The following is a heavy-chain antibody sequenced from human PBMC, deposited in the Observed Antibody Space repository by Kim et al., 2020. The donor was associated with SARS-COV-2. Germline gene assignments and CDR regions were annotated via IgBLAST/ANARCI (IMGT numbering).Heavy chain of an antibody. D-gene: IGHD1-26*01. CDR3: AKRATVRDYYFDY. Sequence: GGSLRLSCAASGFTFASYAMSWVRQAPGKGLEWVAVIYSGGRSTYYTDSVKGRFTISRDDSKNTLYMQMNSLRAEDTAVYYCAKRATVRDYYFDYWGQGTLVTVSS. J-gene: IGHJ4*02. V-gene: IGHV3-23*03. CDR2: IYSGGRST. CDR1: GFTFASYA.